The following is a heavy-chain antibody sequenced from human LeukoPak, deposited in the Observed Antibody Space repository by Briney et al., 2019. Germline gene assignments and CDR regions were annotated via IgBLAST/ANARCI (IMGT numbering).Heavy chain of an antibody. Sequence: AETLSLTRALYGRSFSGYYGSWIRQPPGGGREWLVELIQSGRTNYNPSLKTRVTISVHTPKNHFSLKLSSVSAADRAVFYCARGAVTTPSSNWFDPWGQGTLVTVSS. CDR1: GRSFSGYY. CDR2: LIQSGRT. D-gene: IGHD4-17*01. J-gene: IGHJ5*02. V-gene: IGHV4-34*01. CDR3: ARGAVTTPSSNWFDP.